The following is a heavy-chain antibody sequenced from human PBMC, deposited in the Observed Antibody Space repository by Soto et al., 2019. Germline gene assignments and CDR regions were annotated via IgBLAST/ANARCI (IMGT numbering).Heavy chain of an antibody. Sequence: QVQLVQSGTDVKKPGASVKVSCKASGGTFSRSGFHWVRQAPGQGLEWMGMIVPSVDTTNYAQKFQARVTISADQFTSTVYIELRSLRSEDTAVYYCARCPQPPDTADPYAVDVWGQGTRVIVSS. CDR3: ARCPQPPDTADPYAVDV. CDR1: GGTFSRSG. J-gene: IGHJ6*02. CDR2: IVPSVDTT. V-gene: IGHV1-69*18. D-gene: IGHD5-18*01.